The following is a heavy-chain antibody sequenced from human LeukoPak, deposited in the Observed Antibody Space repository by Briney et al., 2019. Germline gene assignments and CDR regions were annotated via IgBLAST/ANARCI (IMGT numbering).Heavy chain of an antibody. V-gene: IGHV4-59*01. Sequence: PSETLSLTCTVSGGSISSYYWSWIRQPPGKGLEWIGYIYYSGSTNYNPSLKSRVTISVDTSKNQFSLKLSSVTAADTAVYYCARGGQWGPWYYSDYWGQGTLVTVSS. D-gene: IGHD6-19*01. CDR1: GGSISSYY. J-gene: IGHJ4*02. CDR2: IYYSGST. CDR3: ARGGQWGPWYYSDY.